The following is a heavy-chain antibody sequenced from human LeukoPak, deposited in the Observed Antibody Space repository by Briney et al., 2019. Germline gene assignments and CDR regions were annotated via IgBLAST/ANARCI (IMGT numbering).Heavy chain of an antibody. CDR2: IAYDGSNK. J-gene: IGHJ4*02. CDR1: GLTFSNAW. V-gene: IGHV3-30-3*01. Sequence: GGSLRLSCAASGLTFSNAWISWVGVAPGQGREGGGVIAYDGSNKDYADSGKGRVTISGDTSKNTLYLHMTSLRAEDTAVYYRARDRCSSTRCYTHSFDYWGQGTLVTASS. D-gene: IGHD2-2*02. CDR3: ARDRCSSTRCYTHSFDY.